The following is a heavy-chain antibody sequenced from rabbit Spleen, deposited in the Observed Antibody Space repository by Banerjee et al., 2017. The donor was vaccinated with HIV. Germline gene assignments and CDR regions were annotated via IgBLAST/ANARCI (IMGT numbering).Heavy chain of an antibody. CDR3: ARFPSLGGGGSFNL. D-gene: IGHD3-1*01. V-gene: IGHV1S40*01. CDR2: IVGGTSGNT. Sequence: QSLEESGGDLVKPGASLTLTCTASGFTISNRYYMCWVRQAPGKGLEWTACIVGGTSGNTYYASWAKGRFTISQTSSTTVTLQMTSLTAADTATYFCARFPSLGGGGSFNLWGQGTLVTVS. J-gene: IGHJ4*01. CDR1: GFTISNRYY.